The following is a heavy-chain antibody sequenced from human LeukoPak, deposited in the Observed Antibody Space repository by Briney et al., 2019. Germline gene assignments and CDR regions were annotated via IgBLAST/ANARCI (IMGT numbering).Heavy chain of an antibody. CDR1: GFTFSSYW. Sequence: GGSLRLSCAPSGFTFSSYWMSWVRQAPGKGLEWVANIKQDGSEKYYVDSVKGRFTIARDNAKNSLYLQMNSLRAEDTAVYYCARDLYRIVVVPHYFDYWGQGTLVTVSS. CDR3: ARDLYRIVVVPHYFDY. J-gene: IGHJ4*02. D-gene: IGHD3-22*01. CDR2: IKQDGSEK. V-gene: IGHV3-7*01.